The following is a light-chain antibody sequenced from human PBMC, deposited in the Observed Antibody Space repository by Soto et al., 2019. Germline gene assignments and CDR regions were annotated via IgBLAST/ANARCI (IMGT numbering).Light chain of an antibody. J-gene: IGLJ1*01. CDR3: CSYAGSSTNYV. CDR1: SSDGGSYNL. V-gene: IGLV2-23*01. Sequence: QSALTQPASVSGSPGQSITISCTGTSSDGGSYNLVTWYQQHPGKAPKLMIYEGSKRPSGVSNRFSGSKSGNTASLTISGLQAEDEADYSCCSYAGSSTNYVFGTGTKVTVL. CDR2: EGS.